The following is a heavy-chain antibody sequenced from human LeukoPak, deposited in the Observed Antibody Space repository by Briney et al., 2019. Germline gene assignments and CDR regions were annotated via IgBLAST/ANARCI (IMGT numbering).Heavy chain of an antibody. V-gene: IGHV1-69*01. J-gene: IGHJ3*02. CDR3: ARDGKGYCSGGSCYNAFDI. CDR1: GGTFSSYA. Sequence: SVKVSCKASGGTFSSYAISWVRQAPGQGLEWMGGIIPIFGTASYAQKFQGRVTITADESTSTAYMELSSLRSEDTAVYYCARDGKGYCSGGSCYNAFDIWGQGTMVTVSS. CDR2: IIPIFGTA. D-gene: IGHD2-15*01.